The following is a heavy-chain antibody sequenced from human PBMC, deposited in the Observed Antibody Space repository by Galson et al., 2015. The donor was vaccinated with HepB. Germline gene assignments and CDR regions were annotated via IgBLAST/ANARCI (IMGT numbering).Heavy chain of an antibody. CDR2: ISSSSSYI. D-gene: IGHD2-21*01. Sequence: SLRLSCAASGFTFSSYSMNWVRQAPGKGLEWVSSISSSSSYISYADSVKGRFTISRDNAQNSLFLQMNRLRGEDTAVYYCARDFLWQHLVPQDRRDYWGQGTLVTVSS. J-gene: IGHJ4*02. V-gene: IGHV3-21*01. CDR1: GFTFSSYS. CDR3: ARDFLWQHLVPQDRRDY.